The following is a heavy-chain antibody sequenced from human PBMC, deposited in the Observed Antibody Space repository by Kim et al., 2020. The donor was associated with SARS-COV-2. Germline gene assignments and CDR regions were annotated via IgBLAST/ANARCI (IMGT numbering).Heavy chain of an antibody. Sequence: FYADCVQGRFTIPRDNSKNTLYLQMNSLRAEDTALYYCVNAADGDYRPMEYWGQGALVTVSS. CDR3: VNAADGDYRPMEY. D-gene: IGHD2-21*01. J-gene: IGHJ4*02. V-gene: IGHV3-23*01.